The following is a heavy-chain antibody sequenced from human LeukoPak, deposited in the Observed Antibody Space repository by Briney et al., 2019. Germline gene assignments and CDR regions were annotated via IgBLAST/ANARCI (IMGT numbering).Heavy chain of an antibody. CDR3: ARHCCSGPAKRVFDI. V-gene: IGHV4-59*08. Sequence: SETLSLTCIVSGGSISSYYWSWIRQPPGKGLEWIGYIYYSGSTNYNPSLKSRVTISVDTSNNQFSLRLGSVTAADTAVYHCARHCCSGPAKRVFDIWGQGTMVTVSS. CDR1: GGSISSYY. CDR2: IYYSGST. J-gene: IGHJ3*02. D-gene: IGHD2-15*01.